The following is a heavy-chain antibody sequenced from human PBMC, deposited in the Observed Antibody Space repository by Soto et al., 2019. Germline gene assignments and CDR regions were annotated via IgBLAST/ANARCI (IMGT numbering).Heavy chain of an antibody. CDR2: MSAYNGTT. V-gene: IGHV1-18*01. CDR3: ARVGPPFDY. J-gene: IGHJ4*02. CDR1: GYTFTSYG. Sequence: QVQLVQSGAEVKKPGASVKVSCKASGYTFTSYGISWVRPAPGQGLEWMGWMSAYNGTTISAQKLPGRVSMTTDTSPSTAYIEMVRLRTDDTAVYYCARVGPPFDYWGQGTRVIVSS.